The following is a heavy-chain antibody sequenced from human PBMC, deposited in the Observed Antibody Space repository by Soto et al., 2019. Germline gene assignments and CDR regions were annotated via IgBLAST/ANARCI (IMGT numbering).Heavy chain of an antibody. CDR2: ISSSSTI. CDR1: GFTFGSYS. V-gene: IGHV3-48*01. J-gene: IGHJ4*02. Sequence: GGSLRLSCAASGFTFGSYSMNWVRQAPGKGLEWVSYISSSSTIYYADSVKGRFTISRDNSKNTLYLQMNSLRAEDTAVYYCANHGGSLAPACFDYWGQGTLVTVSS. CDR3: ANHGGSLAPACFDY. D-gene: IGHD2-15*01.